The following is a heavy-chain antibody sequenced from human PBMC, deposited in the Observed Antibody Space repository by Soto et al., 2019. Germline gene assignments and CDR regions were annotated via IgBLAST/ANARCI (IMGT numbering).Heavy chain of an antibody. J-gene: IGHJ2*01. D-gene: IGHD4-17*01. CDR2: ISWNSGSI. CDR3: AKDIHYGDYGGGRICWYFDL. CDR1: GFTFDDYA. Sequence: EVQLVESGGGLVQPGRSLRLSCAASGFTFDDYAMHWVRQAPGKGLEGDSGISWNSGSIGYADSVKGRFTISRDNAKNSLYLQMNSLRAEDTALYYCAKDIHYGDYGGGRICWYFDLWGRGTLVTVSS. V-gene: IGHV3-9*01.